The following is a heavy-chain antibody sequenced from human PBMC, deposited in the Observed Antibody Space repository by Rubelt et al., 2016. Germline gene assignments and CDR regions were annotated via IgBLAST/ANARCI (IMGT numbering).Heavy chain of an antibody. Sequence: GKGLEWIGEINHSGSTNYNPSLKSRVTISVDTSKNQFSLKLSSVTAADTAVYYCARYYYDSSGYYPDYWGQGTLVTVSS. CDR2: INHSGST. V-gene: IGHV4-34*01. D-gene: IGHD3-22*01. CDR3: ARYYYDSSGYYPDY. J-gene: IGHJ4*02.